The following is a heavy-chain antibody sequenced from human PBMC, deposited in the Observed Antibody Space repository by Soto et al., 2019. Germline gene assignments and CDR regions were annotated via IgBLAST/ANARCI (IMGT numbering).Heavy chain of an antibody. CDR2: ISWNSGSI. V-gene: IGHV3-9*01. CDR3: ASDVSCTSTSCPGAY. Sequence: GGSLRLSCAASGFTFDDYAMHWVRQAPGKGLEWVSGISWNSGSIGYADSVKGRFTISRDNAKNSLYLQMNSLRAEDTALYYCASDVSCTSTSCPGAYWGQGTLVTVSS. D-gene: IGHD2-2*01. CDR1: GFTFDDYA. J-gene: IGHJ4*02.